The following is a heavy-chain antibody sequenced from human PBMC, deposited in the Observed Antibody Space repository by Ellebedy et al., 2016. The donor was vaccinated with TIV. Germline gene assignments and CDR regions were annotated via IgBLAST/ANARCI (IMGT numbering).Heavy chain of an antibody. D-gene: IGHD6-19*01. Sequence: GGSLRLXCEASGFTFSSFAMSWVRQAPGKGLEWVSAISGSGGRTYYAGSVKGRFTISRDNSKNTVYLQMNSLRAEDTAVYYCAKDAAGSSGWLPISHFDYWGQGTLVSVSS. CDR3: AKDAAGSSGWLPISHFDY. CDR1: GFTFSSFA. V-gene: IGHV3-23*01. J-gene: IGHJ4*02. CDR2: ISGSGGRT.